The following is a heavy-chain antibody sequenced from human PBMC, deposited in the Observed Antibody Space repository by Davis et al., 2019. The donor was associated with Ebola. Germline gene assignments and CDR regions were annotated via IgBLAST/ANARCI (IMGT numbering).Heavy chain of an antibody. Sequence: SETLSLTCSVSGASISDGDYCWSWIRQPPGKGLEWIAYMFYSGTTNYNPSLQSRVIISVDTSKNQFSLKLSSVTAADTAVYYCARVYSSGWYGWFDPWGPGTLVTVSA. CDR3: ARVYSSGWYGWFDP. CDR2: MFYSGTT. V-gene: IGHV4-30-4*01. J-gene: IGHJ5*02. D-gene: IGHD6-19*01. CDR1: GASISDGDYC.